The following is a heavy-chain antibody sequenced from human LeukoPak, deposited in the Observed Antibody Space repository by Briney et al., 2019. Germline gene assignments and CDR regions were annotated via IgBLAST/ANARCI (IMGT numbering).Heavy chain of an antibody. CDR2: ISGSGGST. V-gene: IGHV3-23*01. D-gene: IGHD6-19*01. CDR3: ARDIAVAGPTPIDY. Sequence: PGGSLRLSCAASGFTFSSYEMNWVRQAPGKGLEWVSAISGSGGSTYYADSVKGRFTISRDNSKNTLYLQMNSLRAEDTAVYYCARDIAVAGPTPIDYWGQGTLVTVSS. CDR1: GFTFSSYE. J-gene: IGHJ4*02.